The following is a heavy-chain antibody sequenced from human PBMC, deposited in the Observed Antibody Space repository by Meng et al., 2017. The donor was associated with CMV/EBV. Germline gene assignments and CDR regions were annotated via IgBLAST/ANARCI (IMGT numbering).Heavy chain of an antibody. V-gene: IGHV4-61*01. Sequence: SETLSLTYTVSGGSVSSGSYYWSWIRQPPGKGLEWIGYIYYSGSTNYNPSLKSRVTISVDTSKNQFSLKLSSVTAADTAVYYCARDRPMYSSSSTWFDPWGQGTLVTVSS. CDR3: ARDRPMYSSSSTWFDP. CDR2: IYYSGST. CDR1: GGSVSSGSYY. D-gene: IGHD6-6*01. J-gene: IGHJ5*02.